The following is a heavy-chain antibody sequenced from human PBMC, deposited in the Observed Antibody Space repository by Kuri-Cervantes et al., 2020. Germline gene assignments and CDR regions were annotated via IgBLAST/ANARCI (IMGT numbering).Heavy chain of an antibody. V-gene: IGHV1-46*01. CDR3: ARDDPMDV. Sequence: ASVKVSCKASGYTFTIYGVSWVRQAPGQGLEWMGIINPSGGSTSYAQKFQGRVTMTRDTSTSTVYMELSSLRSEDTAVYYCARDDPMDVWGQGTTVTVSS. CDR2: INPSGGST. CDR1: GYTFTIYG. J-gene: IGHJ6*02.